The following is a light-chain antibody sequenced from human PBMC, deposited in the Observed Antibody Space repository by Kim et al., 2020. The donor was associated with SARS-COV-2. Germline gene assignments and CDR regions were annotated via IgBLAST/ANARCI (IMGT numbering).Light chain of an antibody. CDR2: GAS. V-gene: IGKV3-20*01. CDR1: QSVSSSS. CDR3: QQYGSAPWT. Sequence: LSQGERATLSCRASQSVSSSSLAWYQQKPGQAPRLLIYGASNRATGIPDRFSGSGSGTDFTLTITRLEPEDFAVYYCQQYGSAPWTFGLGTKLEI. J-gene: IGKJ2*02.